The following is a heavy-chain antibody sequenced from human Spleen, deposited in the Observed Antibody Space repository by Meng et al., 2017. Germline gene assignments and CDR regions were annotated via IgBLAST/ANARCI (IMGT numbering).Heavy chain of an antibody. CDR2: INPNTGGT. CDR1: GYTFTGYY. V-gene: IGHV1-2*04. Sequence: QVQLVQSGAEVKEPGASVKVSCKASGYTFTGYYLHWLRQAPGQGLVWMGWINPNTGGTHSVQLFQGWVTMTRDTSISTVFMELTRLRADDTAVYYCARALPENITMKLVAASSYFDNWGQGTLVTVSS. CDR3: ARALPENITMKLVAASSYFDN. J-gene: IGHJ4*02. D-gene: IGHD3-22*01.